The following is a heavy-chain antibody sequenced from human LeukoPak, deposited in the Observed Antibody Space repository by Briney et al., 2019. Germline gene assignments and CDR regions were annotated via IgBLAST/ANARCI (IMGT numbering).Heavy chain of an antibody. CDR1: GFTFSTYA. D-gene: IGHD1-26*01. J-gene: IGHJ4*02. CDR2: ISGSGGST. V-gene: IGHV3-23*01. Sequence: GGSLRLSCAASGFTFSTYAMTWVRQAPGEGLEWVSGISGSGGSTYYTDSVKGRFTISRDNAKNSLYLQMNSLRAEDTALYYCAKVAGIVGATSPFDYWGQGTLVTVSS. CDR3: AKVAGIVGATSPFDY.